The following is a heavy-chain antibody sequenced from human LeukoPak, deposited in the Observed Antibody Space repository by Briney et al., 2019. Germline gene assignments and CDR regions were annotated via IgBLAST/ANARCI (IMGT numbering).Heavy chain of an antibody. CDR1: GGSFSGYY. CDR2: INHSGST. J-gene: IGHJ4*02. D-gene: IGHD3-22*01. CDR3: ARALVMDDSSDGEDY. Sequence: SETLSLTCAVYGGSFSGYYWSWIRQPPGKGLEWIGEINHSGSTNYNPSLKSRVTISVDSSKNQFSLKLSSVTAADTAVYYCARALVMDDSSDGEDYWGQGTLVTVSS. V-gene: IGHV4-34*01.